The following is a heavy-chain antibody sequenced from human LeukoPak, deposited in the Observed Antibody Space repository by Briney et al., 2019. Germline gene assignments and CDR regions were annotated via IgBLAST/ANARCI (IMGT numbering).Heavy chain of an antibody. Sequence: GGSLRLSCAASGFTFSSFSMNWVRQAPGKGLEWVSSISSSSTYIYYADSVKGRFTISRDNAKNSLYLRMNSLRAEDTAVYYCATELRIVVVVADDGGWGQGTLVTVSS. D-gene: IGHD2-15*01. V-gene: IGHV3-21*01. CDR1: GFTFSSFS. J-gene: IGHJ4*02. CDR2: ISSSSTYI. CDR3: ATELRIVVVVADDGG.